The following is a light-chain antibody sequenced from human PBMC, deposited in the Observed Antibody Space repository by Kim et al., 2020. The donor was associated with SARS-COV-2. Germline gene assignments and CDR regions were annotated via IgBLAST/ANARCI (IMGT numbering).Light chain of an antibody. CDR1: SGSIASNY. V-gene: IGLV6-57*04. J-gene: IGLJ2*01. CDR2: EDN. CDR3: QSYDSSNVV. Sequence: NFMLTQPHSVSESPGKTVTISCTRSSGSIASNYVQWYQQRPGSAPTTVIYEDNQRPSGVPDRFSGSIDRSSNSASLIISGLKTEDEADYYCQSYDSSNVVFGGGTQLTVL.